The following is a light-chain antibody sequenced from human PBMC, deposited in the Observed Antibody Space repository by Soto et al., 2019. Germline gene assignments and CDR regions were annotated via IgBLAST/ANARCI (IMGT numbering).Light chain of an antibody. CDR1: QRVSSSN. J-gene: IGKJ2*01. V-gene: IGKV3-20*01. Sequence: EIVLTQSPGTLSLSPGERATLSCRASQRVSSSNLAWYQQKPGQAPRLLIYATSSRATGLPDRFSGSGSGTDFTLTISRLEPADFAVYYCQQYGSSPPSTFGQGTKLEIK. CDR3: QQYGSSPPST. CDR2: ATS.